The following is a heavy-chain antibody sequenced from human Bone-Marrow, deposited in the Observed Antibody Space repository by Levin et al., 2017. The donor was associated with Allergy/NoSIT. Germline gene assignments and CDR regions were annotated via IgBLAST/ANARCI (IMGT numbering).Heavy chain of an antibody. D-gene: IGHD2-2*01. V-gene: IGHV3-15*01. Sequence: AGGSLRLSCAASGFTFSNAWMSWVRQAPGKGLEWVGRIKSKTDGGTTDYAAPVKGRFTISRDDSKNTLYLQMNSLKTEDTAVYYCTTSMFPANSSTSCPGWYYYYYGMDVWGQGTTVTVSS. CDR3: TTSMFPANSSTSCPGWYYYYYGMDV. CDR1: GFTFSNAW. CDR2: IKSKTDGGTT. J-gene: IGHJ6*02.